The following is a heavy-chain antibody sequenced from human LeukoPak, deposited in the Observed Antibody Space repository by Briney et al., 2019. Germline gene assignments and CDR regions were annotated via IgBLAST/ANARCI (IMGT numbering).Heavy chain of an antibody. CDR3: ARLAVSTTSWFDP. D-gene: IGHD2/OR15-2a*01. Sequence: PSETLSLTCKVSGGSINSYYWSCIRQPPGKGLEWVGYIYYIGKTNYNPSLKSRVTISLDTSKNQVSLILTSVTAADTAVYYCARLAVSTTSWFDPWGQGTLVTVSS. CDR2: IYYIGKT. V-gene: IGHV4-59*01. CDR1: GGSINSYY. J-gene: IGHJ5*02.